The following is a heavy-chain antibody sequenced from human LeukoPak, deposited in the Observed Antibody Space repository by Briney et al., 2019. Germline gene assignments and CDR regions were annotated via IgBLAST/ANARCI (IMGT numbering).Heavy chain of an antibody. D-gene: IGHD3-22*01. CDR2: INHSGST. J-gene: IGHJ4*02. V-gene: IGHV4-34*01. CDR3: ARKFRGYYDSIRRYYFDY. CDR1: GGSFSGYY. Sequence: SETLSLTCAVYGGSFSGYYWSWIRQPPGKGLEWIGEINHSGSTNYNPSLKSRVTISVDTSKNQFSLKPSSVTAADTAVYYCARKFRGYYDSIRRYYFDYWGQGTLVTVSS.